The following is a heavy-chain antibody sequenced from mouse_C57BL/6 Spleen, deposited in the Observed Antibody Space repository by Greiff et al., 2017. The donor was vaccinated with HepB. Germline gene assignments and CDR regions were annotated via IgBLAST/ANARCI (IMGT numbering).Heavy chain of an antibody. J-gene: IGHJ1*03. CDR3: ARELGRYFDV. CDR2: INPYNGGT. D-gene: IGHD4-1*01. Sequence: EVQLQQSGPVLVKPGASVKMSCKASGYTFTDYYMNWVKQSHGKSLEWIGVINPYNGGTSYNQKFKGKATLTVDKSSSTAYMELNSLTSEDSAVYYCARELGRYFDVWGTGTTVTVSS. V-gene: IGHV1-19*01. CDR1: GYTFTDYY.